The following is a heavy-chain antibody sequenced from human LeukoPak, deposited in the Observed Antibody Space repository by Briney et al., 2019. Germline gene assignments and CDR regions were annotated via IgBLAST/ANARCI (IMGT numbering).Heavy chain of an antibody. CDR3: ARVFYSGYSRWFDP. J-gene: IGHJ5*02. V-gene: IGHV3-66*01. D-gene: IGHD5-12*01. CDR1: GFTVSSDY. CDR2: IYTGGST. Sequence: PGGPLRLSCAASGFTVSSDYMSWVRQAPGKGLQWVSVIYTGGSTYYADSVKGRFTISRDNSKNTLYLQMNSLRAEDTAVYYCARVFYSGYSRWFDPWGQGTLVTVSS.